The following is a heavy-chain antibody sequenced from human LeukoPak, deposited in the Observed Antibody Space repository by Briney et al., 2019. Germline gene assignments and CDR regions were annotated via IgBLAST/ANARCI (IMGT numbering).Heavy chain of an antibody. CDR3: ARMKNNGFDV. V-gene: IGHV3-48*01. J-gene: IGHJ3*01. Sequence: GGSLRLSCAASGFTFDTSTMNWVRQAPGKGLEWVSYIGSSGRTIYYAGSVKGRFTISRDNAKNSLYLQMNSLRAEDTAVYYCARMKNNGFDVWGQGTMVTVSS. CDR1: GFTFDTST. D-gene: IGHD1/OR15-1a*01. CDR2: IGSSGRTI.